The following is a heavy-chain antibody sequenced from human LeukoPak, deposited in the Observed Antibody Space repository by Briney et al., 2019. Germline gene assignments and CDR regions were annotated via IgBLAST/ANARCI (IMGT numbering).Heavy chain of an antibody. J-gene: IGHJ4*02. D-gene: IGHD3-22*01. Sequence: SETLSLTCTVSGGSISSSSYYWGWIRQPPGKGLEWIGSIYYSGSTYYNPTLKSRVTISVDTSKNQFSLKLSSVTAADTAVYYCARLDYYDSSGYLGYWGQGTLVTVSS. CDR2: IYYSGST. CDR1: GGSISSSSYY. CDR3: ARLDYYDSSGYLGY. V-gene: IGHV4-39*01.